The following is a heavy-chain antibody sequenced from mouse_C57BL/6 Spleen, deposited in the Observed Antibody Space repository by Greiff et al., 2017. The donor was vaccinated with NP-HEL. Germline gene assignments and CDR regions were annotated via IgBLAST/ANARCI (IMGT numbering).Heavy chain of an antibody. V-gene: IGHV3-6*01. CDR1: GYSITSGYY. J-gene: IGHJ1*03. CDR3: AREGATSPYWYFDV. Sequence: DVQLQESGPGLVKPSQSLSLTCSVTGYSITSGYYWNWIRQFPGNKLEWMGYISYDGSNNYNPSLKNRISITRDTSKNQFFLKLNSVTTEDTATYYCAREGATSPYWYFDVWGTGTTVTVSS. CDR2: ISYDGSN. D-gene: IGHD1-1*01.